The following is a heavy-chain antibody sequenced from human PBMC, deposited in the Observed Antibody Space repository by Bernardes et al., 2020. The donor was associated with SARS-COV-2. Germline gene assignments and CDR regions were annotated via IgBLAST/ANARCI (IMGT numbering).Heavy chain of an antibody. Sequence: GGSLRLSCAASGFTFSNFAMTWVRQAPGKGLEWVSDISGSGGSTYYAASVKGRLTISRDSSNNTLYLQINSLRAEDTARYYCAKGGSIRNWGPTYFDHWGQGTLVTVSP. CDR1: GFTFSNFA. CDR2: ISGSGGST. D-gene: IGHD7-27*01. CDR3: AKGGSIRNWGPTYFDH. V-gene: IGHV3-23*01. J-gene: IGHJ4*02.